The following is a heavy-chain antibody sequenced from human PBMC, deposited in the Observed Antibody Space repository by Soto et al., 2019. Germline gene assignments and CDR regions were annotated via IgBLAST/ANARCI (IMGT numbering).Heavy chain of an antibody. CDR3: AKASCESSGYRVDY. V-gene: IGHV3-30*18. Sequence: QVQLVESGGGVVQPERFLSLSCAASGFTFSSYGMHWVRQAPGKGLEWVAVVSYDGNDKYYADFVKGRFTSSRDNYKNTLYLQVNSLRVEDTAVYYCAKASCESSGYRVDYGGQGTPVTVSS. CDR2: VSYDGNDK. D-gene: IGHD3-22*01. CDR1: GFTFSSYG. J-gene: IGHJ4*02.